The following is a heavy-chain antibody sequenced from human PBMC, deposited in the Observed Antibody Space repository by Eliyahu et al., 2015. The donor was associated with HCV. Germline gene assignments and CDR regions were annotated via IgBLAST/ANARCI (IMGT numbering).Heavy chain of an antibody. Sequence: EVQLVESGGGLVKPGGSLRLXCAASGFTFSSYSXNWVRQAPGKGLEWVSSISSSSSYIYYADSVKGRFTISRDNAKNSLYLQMNSLRAEDTAVYYCASASPSGGYYPKQLYYFDYWGQGTLVTVSS. J-gene: IGHJ4*02. CDR1: GFTFSSYS. D-gene: IGHD3-22*01. CDR3: ASASPSGGYYPKQLYYFDY. CDR2: ISSSSSYI. V-gene: IGHV3-21*01.